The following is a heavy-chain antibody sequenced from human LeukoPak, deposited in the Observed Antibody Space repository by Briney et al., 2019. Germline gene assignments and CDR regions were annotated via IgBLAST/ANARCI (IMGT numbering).Heavy chain of an antibody. CDR3: ARAYYYDSSGYFYYFDY. CDR2: IIPIFGTA. Sequence: ASVNVSCKASGGTFSSYAISWVRQAPGQGLEWMGGIIPIFGTANYAQKFQGRVTITADESTSTAYMELSSLRSEDTAVYYCARAYYYDSSGYFYYFDYWGQGTLVTVSS. V-gene: IGHV1-69*13. D-gene: IGHD3-22*01. J-gene: IGHJ4*02. CDR1: GGTFSSYA.